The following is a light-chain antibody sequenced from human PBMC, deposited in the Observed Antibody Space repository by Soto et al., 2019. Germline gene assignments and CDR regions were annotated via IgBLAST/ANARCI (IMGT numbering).Light chain of an antibody. J-gene: IGKJ2*01. CDR3: QQYNTHMYT. Sequence: DLQMTQSPSTLSASVGDRVTITCRASQSISSWLAWYQQKPGKAPKLLIEDASSLESGVPSRFSGSGYGTEFTLTISSLQPDDFATYYCQQYNTHMYTFGQGTKLEIK. CDR2: DAS. V-gene: IGKV1-5*01. CDR1: QSISSW.